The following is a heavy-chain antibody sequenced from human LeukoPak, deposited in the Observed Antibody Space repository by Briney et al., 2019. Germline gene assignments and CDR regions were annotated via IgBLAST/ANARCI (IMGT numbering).Heavy chain of an antibody. CDR1: GGSFSGYY. D-gene: IGHD3-9*01. J-gene: IGHJ6*02. CDR2: INHSEST. V-gene: IGHV4-34*01. Sequence: SETLSLTCAVYGGSFSGYYWSWIRHPPRKGQELIGEINHSESTNYNPPLKSRVTISVDTSKNQFSLKLSSVPAADTAVYYCATEPVLRYFDWAPGASGMDVWGQGTTVTVSS. CDR3: ATEPVLRYFDWAPGASGMDV.